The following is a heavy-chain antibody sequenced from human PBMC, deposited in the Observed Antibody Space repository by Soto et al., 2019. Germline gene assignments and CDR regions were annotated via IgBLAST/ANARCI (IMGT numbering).Heavy chain of an antibody. V-gene: IGHV4-59*08. CDR1: GGSVSGYH. Sequence: SETLSLTCNVSGGSVSGYHWSWIRQPPGKVLEWIGYVNNNGNTYYNPSLESRVTISVDTSRNQISLYLTSVTAADTAVYYCARDTGDVLVPAAMSGGMDVWGQGTTVTVSS. D-gene: IGHD2-2*01. J-gene: IGHJ6*02. CDR2: VNNNGNT. CDR3: ARDTGDVLVPAAMSGGMDV.